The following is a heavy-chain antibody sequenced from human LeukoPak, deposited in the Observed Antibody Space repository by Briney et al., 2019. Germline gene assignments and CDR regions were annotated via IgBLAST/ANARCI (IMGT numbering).Heavy chain of an antibody. CDR3: ARERGSADYYDSSGTSYYFDY. D-gene: IGHD3-22*01. CDR1: GFTFSTYG. Sequence: GGSLRLSCAASGFTFSTYGMHWVRQAPGKGLEWVAFIRYDGRNKYYADSVKGRFTISRDNSKNTLYLQMNSLRAEDTAVYYCARERGSADYYDSSGTSYYFDYWGQGTLVTVSS. J-gene: IGHJ4*02. CDR2: IRYDGRNK. V-gene: IGHV3-30*02.